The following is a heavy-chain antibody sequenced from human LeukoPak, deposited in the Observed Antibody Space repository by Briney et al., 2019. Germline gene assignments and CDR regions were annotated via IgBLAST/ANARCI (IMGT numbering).Heavy chain of an antibody. CDR2: INRDGRST. V-gene: IGHV3-74*01. CDR1: GFTFSNYW. J-gene: IGHJ4*02. CDR3: ALPLRDGDFYFDY. D-gene: IGHD4-17*01. Sequence: GGSLRLSCAASGFTFSNYWMHWVRHAPGKGLVWVSRINRDGRSTNYADSVKGRFTISRDNAKNTVFLQMNSLRAEDTAVYYCALPLRDGDFYFDYWGQGALVTVSS.